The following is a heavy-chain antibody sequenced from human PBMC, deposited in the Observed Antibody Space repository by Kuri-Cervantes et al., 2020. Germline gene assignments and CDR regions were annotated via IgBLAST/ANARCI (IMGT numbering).Heavy chain of an antibody. J-gene: IGHJ6*03. CDR2: IIPIFGTA. D-gene: IGHD6-6*01. CDR3: ARDVRLGGIMDV. Sequence: SVKVSCKASGGTFSSYAISWVRQAPGQGLEWMGGIIPIFGTANYAQKFQGRVTITANESTSTAYMELSSLRSEDTAVYYCARDVRLGGIMDVWGKGTTVTVSS. V-gene: IGHV1-69*13. CDR1: GGTFSSYA.